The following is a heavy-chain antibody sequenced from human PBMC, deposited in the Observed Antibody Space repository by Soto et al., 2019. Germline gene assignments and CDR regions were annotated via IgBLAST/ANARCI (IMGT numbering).Heavy chain of an antibody. D-gene: IGHD2-2*01. J-gene: IGHJ4*02. V-gene: IGHV4-59*01. Sequence: QVQLQESGPGLVKPSETLSLTCTVSGGSISSYYWSWIRQPPGKGLEWIGYIYYSGSTNYNPSLKSRVTISVDTSKNQFSLKLSSVTAADTAVYYCASGPAATEFDYWGQGTLVTVSS. CDR3: ASGPAATEFDY. CDR2: IYYSGST. CDR1: GGSISSYY.